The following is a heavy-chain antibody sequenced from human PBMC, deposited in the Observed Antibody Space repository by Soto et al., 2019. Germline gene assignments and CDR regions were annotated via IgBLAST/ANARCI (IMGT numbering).Heavy chain of an antibody. CDR1: GGSISSGGYY. J-gene: IGHJ4*02. Sequence: PSETLSLTCTFSGGSISSGGYYLSWIRQPPGKGLEWIGYIYYSGSTYYNPSLKSRVTISVDTSKNQFSLKLSSVTAADTAVYYCARARGARYFDYWGQGTLVTVSS. V-gene: IGHV4-30-4*08. D-gene: IGHD2-15*01. CDR2: IYYSGST. CDR3: ARARGARYFDY.